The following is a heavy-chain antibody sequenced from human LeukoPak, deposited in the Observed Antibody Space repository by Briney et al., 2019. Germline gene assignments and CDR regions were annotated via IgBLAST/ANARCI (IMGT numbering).Heavy chain of an antibody. D-gene: IGHD5/OR15-5a*01. J-gene: IGHJ4*02. V-gene: IGHV3-33*01. Sequence: GGSLRLSCAASGFTFSSYGMHWVRQAPGKGLEWVAMIWYDGSNTYCADSVKGRFTTSRDNSKNTLFLQMDSLRAEDTAVYYCARDRSTTHFDYWGQGTLVTVSS. CDR1: GFTFSSYG. CDR3: ARDRSTTHFDY. CDR2: IWYDGSNT.